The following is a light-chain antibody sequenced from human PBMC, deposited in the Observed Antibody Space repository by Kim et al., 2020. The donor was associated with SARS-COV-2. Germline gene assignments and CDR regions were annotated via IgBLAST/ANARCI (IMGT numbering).Light chain of an antibody. CDR3: NSRDSSGNWV. V-gene: IGLV3-19*01. CDR2: GKS. J-gene: IGLJ3*02. CDR1: SLRSYY. Sequence: VALGKTVRITCQGDSLRSYYASWYQQKPGQAPVLVIYGKSNRPSGIPDRFSGSSSGNTASLTITGAQAEDEADYYCNSRDSSGNWVFGGGTQLTVL.